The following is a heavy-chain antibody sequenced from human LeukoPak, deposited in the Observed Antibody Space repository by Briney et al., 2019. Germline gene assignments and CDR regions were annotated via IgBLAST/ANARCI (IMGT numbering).Heavy chain of an antibody. CDR1: GFTFSSYS. D-gene: IGHD2-15*01. V-gene: IGHV3-21*01. J-gene: IGHJ5*02. CDR3: ARDRSPRVVVAATGFDP. Sequence: GGSLRLSCAASGFTFSSYSMNWVRQAPGKGLEWVSSISSSSTYIYYADSVKGRFTISRDNAENSLYLQMNSLRAEDTAVYYCARDRSPRVVVAATGFDPWGQGTLVTVSS. CDR2: ISSSSTYI.